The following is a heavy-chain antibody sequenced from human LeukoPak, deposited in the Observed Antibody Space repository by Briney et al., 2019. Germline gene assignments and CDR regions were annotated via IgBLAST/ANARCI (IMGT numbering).Heavy chain of an antibody. D-gene: IGHD3-9*01. CDR2: TYYRSKWYN. CDR1: GDSVSSNSAA. J-gene: IGHJ4*02. CDR3: ARGVQYYDILTGYFDY. Sequence: SQTLSLTCAISGDSVSSNSAAWNWIRQSPSRGLEWLGRTYYRSKWYNDYAVSVKSRITINPDTSKNQFSLQLNSVTPEDTAVYYCARGVQYYDILTGYFDYWGQGTLVTVSS. V-gene: IGHV6-1*01.